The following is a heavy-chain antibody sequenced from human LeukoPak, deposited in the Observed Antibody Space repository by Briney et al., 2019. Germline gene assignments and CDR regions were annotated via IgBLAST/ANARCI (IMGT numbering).Heavy chain of an antibody. V-gene: IGHV1-69*05. CDR1: GCTFSSYA. D-gene: IGHD6-13*01. CDR3: ARGPSERSSWYS. CDR2: VIPIFGTA. J-gene: IGHJ4*02. Sequence: SVKVSCKASGCTFSSYAISWVRLAPGQGLEWMGGVIPIFGTANYAQKFQGRVTITTDESTSTAYMELSSLRSEDTAVYYCARGPSERSSWYSWGQGTLVTVSS.